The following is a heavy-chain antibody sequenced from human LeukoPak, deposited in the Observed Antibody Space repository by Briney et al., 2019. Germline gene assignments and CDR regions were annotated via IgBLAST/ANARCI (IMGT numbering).Heavy chain of an antibody. CDR3: ARRKTDDSSGYGYAFDI. V-gene: IGHV4-31*03. CDR1: GGSISSGGYY. Sequence: SETLSLTCTVSGGSISSGGYYWSWIRQHPGKGLEWIGYIYYSGSTYYNPSLKSRVIISVDTSKNQFSLKLSSVTAADAAVYYCARRKTDDSSGYGYAFDIWGQGTMVTVSS. J-gene: IGHJ3*02. D-gene: IGHD3-22*01. CDR2: IYYSGST.